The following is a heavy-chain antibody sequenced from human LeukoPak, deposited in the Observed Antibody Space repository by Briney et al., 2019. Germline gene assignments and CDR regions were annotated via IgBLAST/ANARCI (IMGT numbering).Heavy chain of an antibody. J-gene: IGHJ3*02. V-gene: IGHV4-34*01. D-gene: IGHD3-10*01. CDR1: GGSFSGYY. CDR3: ARRFPPLLWSGELLDDAFDI. CDR2: INHSGST. Sequence: SETLSLTCAVYGGSFSGYYWSWIRQPPGKGLEWIGEINHSGSTNYNPSLKSRVTISVDTSKNQFSLKLSSVTAADTAVYYCARRFPPLLWSGELLDDAFDIWGQGTMVTVSS.